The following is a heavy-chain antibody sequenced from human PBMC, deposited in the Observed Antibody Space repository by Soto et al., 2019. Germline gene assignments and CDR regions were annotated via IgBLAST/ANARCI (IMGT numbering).Heavy chain of an antibody. CDR3: ARDGEAKAAAGMVY. CDR2: INAGDGDT. Sequence: QVQLVQSGAEVKKPGASVRVSCKASGYTITCCAIHWVRQAPGQRPEWMGWINAGDGDTKYSQNFQGRLTIIRDTSASTAYMELSNLRSEDSAVYYCARDGEAKAAAGMVYWGQGTLVTVSS. CDR1: GYTITCCA. J-gene: IGHJ4*02. V-gene: IGHV1-3*01. D-gene: IGHD6-13*01.